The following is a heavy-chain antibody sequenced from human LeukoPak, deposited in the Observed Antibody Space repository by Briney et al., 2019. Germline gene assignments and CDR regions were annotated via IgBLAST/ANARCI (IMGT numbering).Heavy chain of an antibody. CDR2: IYPGDSDT. D-gene: IGHD3-10*01. V-gene: IGHV5-51*01. CDR1: GYTFTNYW. Sequence: GESLEISCKGSGYTFTNYWIGWVRQMPGKGLEWMGIIYPGDSDTRYGPSFQGQVTISADKSISTAYLQWSSLGASDTAIYYCARSGQLLWVGDARRPYYYAIGVWGQGTTVTVSS. CDR3: ARSGQLLWVGDARRPYYYAIGV. J-gene: IGHJ6*02.